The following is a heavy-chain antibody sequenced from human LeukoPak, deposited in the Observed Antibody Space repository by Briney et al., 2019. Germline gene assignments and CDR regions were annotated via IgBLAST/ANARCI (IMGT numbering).Heavy chain of an antibody. CDR1: GYTFTTYG. Sequence: ASVKVSCKASGYTFTTYGISWVLQAPGQGVEWMGWISAYNGNTNYAQKLQRRVTMTTDTSTSTASMELRSLRSDHTAVYYCARGLLVGAAGVGYWGQGTLVTVSS. CDR2: ISAYNGNT. D-gene: IGHD1-26*01. V-gene: IGHV1-18*01. CDR3: ARGLLVGAAGVGY. J-gene: IGHJ4*02.